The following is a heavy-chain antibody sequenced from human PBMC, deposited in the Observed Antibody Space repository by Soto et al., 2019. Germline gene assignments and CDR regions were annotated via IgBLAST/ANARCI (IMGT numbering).Heavy chain of an antibody. D-gene: IGHD3-16*01. CDR3: ARIPVDTYMIYWSDP. CDR1: GDSVSSGDYY. V-gene: IGHV4-61*08. CDR2: VYFSGST. J-gene: IGHJ5*02. Sequence: PSETLSLTCSLSGDSVSSGDYYWSWIRQPPGKGLEWIGHVYFSGSTNYIPSLKSRLTMSVDTAKNQFSLKLNSVTAADTAVYYCARIPVDTYMIYWSDPWGQGTQVTVSS.